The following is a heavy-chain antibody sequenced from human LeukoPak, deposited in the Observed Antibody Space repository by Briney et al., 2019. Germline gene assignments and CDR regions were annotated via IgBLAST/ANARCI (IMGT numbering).Heavy chain of an antibody. V-gene: IGHV4-61*02. CDR3: ASWKYEILTGEVYFDY. CDR2: IYTSGST. CDR1: GGSISSGSYY. Sequence: PSETLSLTCTVSGGSISSGSYYWSWIRQPAGKGLEWIGRIYTSGSTNYNPSLKSRVTISVDTSKNQFSLKLSSVTAADTAVYYCASWKYEILTGEVYFDYWGQGTLVTVSS. J-gene: IGHJ4*02. D-gene: IGHD3-9*01.